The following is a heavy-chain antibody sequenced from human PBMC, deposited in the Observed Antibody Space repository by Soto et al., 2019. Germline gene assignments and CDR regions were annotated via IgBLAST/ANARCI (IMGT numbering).Heavy chain of an antibody. D-gene: IGHD3-3*01. V-gene: IGHV3-23*01. Sequence: EVQLLESGGGLVQPGGSLRLSCAASGFTFSSYAMSWVHQAPGKGLEWVSAISGSGGSTYYADSVKGRFTISRDNSKNTLYLQMNSLRAEDTAVYYCAKARRGDFWSGYYFDYWGQGTLVTVSS. CDR3: AKARRGDFWSGYYFDY. CDR2: ISGSGGST. CDR1: GFTFSSYA. J-gene: IGHJ4*02.